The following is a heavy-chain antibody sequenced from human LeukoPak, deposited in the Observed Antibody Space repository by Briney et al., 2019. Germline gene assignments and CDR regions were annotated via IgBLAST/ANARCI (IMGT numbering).Heavy chain of an antibody. D-gene: IGHD3-22*01. V-gene: IGHV1-18*01. Sequence: ASVKVSCKASGYTFTSYGISWVRQAPGQGLEWTGWISAYNGNTNYAQKLQGRVTMTTDTSTSTAYMELRSLRSDDTAVYYRARGKPVYYYDSSGYYFFDYWGQGTLVTVSS. CDR1: GYTFTSYG. CDR3: ARGKPVYYYDSSGYYFFDY. J-gene: IGHJ4*02. CDR2: ISAYNGNT.